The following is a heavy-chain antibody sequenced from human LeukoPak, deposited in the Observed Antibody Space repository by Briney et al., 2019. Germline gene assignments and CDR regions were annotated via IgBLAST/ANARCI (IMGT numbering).Heavy chain of an antibody. CDR1: AFSLSPYE. D-gene: IGHD3-3*01. CDR2: ISSSGTKM. Sequence: GGSLRLSCAASAFSLSPYEMNWFRQAPGQGPQWVSYISSSGTKMSYADSVKGRFTISRDNSKNTLYLQMNSLRAEDTAVYYCAKDSRVYDFWSGYSAPGWFDPWGQGTLVTVSS. CDR3: AKDSRVYDFWSGYSAPGWFDP. V-gene: IGHV3-48*03. J-gene: IGHJ5*02.